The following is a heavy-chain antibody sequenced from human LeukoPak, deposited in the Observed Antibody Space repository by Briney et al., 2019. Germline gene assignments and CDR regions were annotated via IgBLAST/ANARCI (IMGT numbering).Heavy chain of an antibody. D-gene: IGHD3-22*01. CDR1: GGSISSHY. CDR3: ARRMRGDSSGYYYFDC. V-gene: IGHV4-59*11. J-gene: IGHJ4*02. Sequence: SETLSLTCSVSGGSISSHYWSWIRQPPGKGLEWIGYIYYSGSTNYNPSLKSRVTISVDTSKNQFSLKLSSVTAADTAVYYCARRMRGDSSGYYYFDCWGQGTLVTVSS. CDR2: IYYSGST.